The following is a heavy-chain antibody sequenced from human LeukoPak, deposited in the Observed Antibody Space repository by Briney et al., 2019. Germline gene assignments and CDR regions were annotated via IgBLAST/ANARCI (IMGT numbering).Heavy chain of an antibody. CDR3: ARSRGALVRGVIITPINWFDP. V-gene: IGHV3-11*06. D-gene: IGHD3-10*01. J-gene: IGHJ5*02. CDR1: GFTFSDFY. CDR2: ISTSSRYT. Sequence: AGSLRLSCAASGFTFSDFYMSWIRQAPGKGLEWVSYISTSSRYTNYADSVKGRFTISRDNAKNSLYLQMNSLRAEDTALYYCARSRGALVRGVIITPINWFDPWGQGTLVTVSS.